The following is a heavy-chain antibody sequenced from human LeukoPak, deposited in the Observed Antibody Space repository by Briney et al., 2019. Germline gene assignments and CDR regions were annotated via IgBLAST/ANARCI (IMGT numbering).Heavy chain of an antibody. D-gene: IGHD6-13*01. CDR3: ARDHSSSWYKANWFDP. V-gene: IGHV1-69*13. CDR2: IIPIFGTA. Sequence: GASVKVSCKASGGTFSSYAISWVRQAPGQGLEWMGGIIPIFGTANYAQKFQGRVTITADESTSTAYMELSSLRSEDTAVYYCARDHSSSWYKANWFDPWGQGTLVTVSS. CDR1: GGTFSSYA. J-gene: IGHJ5*02.